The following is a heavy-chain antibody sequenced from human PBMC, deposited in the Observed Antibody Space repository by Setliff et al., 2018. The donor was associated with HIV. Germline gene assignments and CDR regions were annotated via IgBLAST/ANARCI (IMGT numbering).Heavy chain of an antibody. J-gene: IGHJ4*02. D-gene: IGHD6-19*01. CDR3: ARVRGSSGWYVFDY. CDR1: GGSISRSFYY. CDR2: IYHSGST. V-gene: IGHV4-39*07. Sequence: SETLSLTCSVSGGSISRSFYYWGWLRQPPGKGLEWIGTIYHSGSTYYNPSLKSRLTISVDTSKNQFSLKLNSVTAADTAVYYCARVRGSSGWYVFDYWGQGTLVTVSS.